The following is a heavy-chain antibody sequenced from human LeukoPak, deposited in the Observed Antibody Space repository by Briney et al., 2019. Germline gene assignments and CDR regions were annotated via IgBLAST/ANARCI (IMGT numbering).Heavy chain of an antibody. D-gene: IGHD3-10*01. CDR3: AKGRMVRGVINY. J-gene: IGHJ4*02. CDR1: GFTFSSYA. CDR2: ISGSGGST. V-gene: IGHV3-23*01. Sequence: GGSLRLSCAASGFTFSSYAMSWVRQAPGKGLEWVSAISGSGGSTYYAESVKGRFTISRDNSKNTLYLQMNSLRAEDTAVYYCAKGRMVRGVINYWGQGTLVTVSS.